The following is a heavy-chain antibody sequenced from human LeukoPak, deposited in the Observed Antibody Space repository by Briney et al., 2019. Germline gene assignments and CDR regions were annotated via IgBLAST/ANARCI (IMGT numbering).Heavy chain of an antibody. J-gene: IGHJ3*02. D-gene: IGHD1-7*01. CDR3: ASGSWNGTTRGSI. CDR1: GYTFTGYY. Sequence: GASVKVSCKASGYTFTGYYMHWVRQAPGQGLDWMGRINPNSGGTNYAQKFQGRVTMTRDTSISTAYMELSRLRSDDTAVYYCASGSWNGTTRGSIWGQGTMVTVSS. CDR2: INPNSGGT. V-gene: IGHV1-2*06.